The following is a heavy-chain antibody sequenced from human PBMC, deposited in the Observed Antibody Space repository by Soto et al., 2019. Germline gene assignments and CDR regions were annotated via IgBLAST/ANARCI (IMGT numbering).Heavy chain of an antibody. J-gene: IGHJ4*02. Sequence: SGGSLRLSCAASGFTFSGYWMNWVRQAPGKGLEWVAAINQDGTKEFYVDSVKGRLTISRDNAKNLLYLQMNSLRVEDTAVYYCAGLVGYGYFPFDYWGQGTLVTSPQ. CDR2: INQDGTKE. D-gene: IGHD5-18*01. V-gene: IGHV3-7*01. CDR3: AGLVGYGYFPFDY. CDR1: GFTFSGYW.